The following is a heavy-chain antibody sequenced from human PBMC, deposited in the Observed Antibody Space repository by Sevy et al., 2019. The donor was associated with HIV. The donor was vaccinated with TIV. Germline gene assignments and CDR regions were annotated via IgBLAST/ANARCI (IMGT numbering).Heavy chain of an antibody. J-gene: IGHJ3*02. D-gene: IGHD3-22*01. CDR1: GFTFSNYA. Sequence: GGSLRLSCAASGFTFSNYAMNWVRQAPGKGLEWVSTIFRSGGVTYYADSVKGRCTISRDNFKNTLNLQMHSLRAEDTAVYYCAGWGYDSSGSFDAFDIWGQGTMVTVSS. V-gene: IGHV3-23*01. CDR3: AGWGYDSSGSFDAFDI. CDR2: IFRSGGVT.